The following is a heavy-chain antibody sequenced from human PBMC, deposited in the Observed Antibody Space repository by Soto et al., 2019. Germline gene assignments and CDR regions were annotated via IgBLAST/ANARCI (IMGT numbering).Heavy chain of an antibody. CDR3: AKAYYYDSSGYLEYIFDY. CDR2: ISGSGGST. D-gene: IGHD3-22*01. Sequence: PGGSLRLSCAASGFTFSSYAMSWVRQAPGKGLEWVSAISGSGGSTYYADSVKGRFTISRDNSKNTLYLQMNSLRAEDTAVYYCAKAYYYDSSGYLEYIFDYWGQGTLVTVSS. V-gene: IGHV3-23*01. CDR1: GFTFSSYA. J-gene: IGHJ4*02.